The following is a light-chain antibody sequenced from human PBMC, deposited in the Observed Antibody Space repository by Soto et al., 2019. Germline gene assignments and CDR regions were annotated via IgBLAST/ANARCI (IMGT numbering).Light chain of an antibody. CDR1: SSDVGGYNY. V-gene: IGLV2-14*01. CDR2: EVS. CDR3: SSYTSTNTPVV. Sequence: QSVLTQPASASGSPGQSITISCTGTSSDVGGYNYVSWYQHNPGKAPKLLTYEVSNRPSGVSDRFSGSKSDNMASLTISGLQAEDEADYYCSSYTSTNTPVVFGGGTKVTVL. J-gene: IGLJ2*01.